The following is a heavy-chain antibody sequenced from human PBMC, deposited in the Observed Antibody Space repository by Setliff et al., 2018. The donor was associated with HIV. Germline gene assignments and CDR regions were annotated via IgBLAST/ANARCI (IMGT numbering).Heavy chain of an antibody. Sequence: GGSLRLSCAASGFTFSGYDMNWVRQAPGKGLEWLSYISYSGNTMYYADSVEGRFTISRDNSKNTLYLQMNSLRAEDTAVYYCAKDRSEITIFGVIISHWGQGSLVTVSS. D-gene: IGHD3-3*01. J-gene: IGHJ4*02. CDR1: GFTFSGYD. V-gene: IGHV3-48*03. CDR2: ISYSGNTM. CDR3: AKDRSEITIFGVIISH.